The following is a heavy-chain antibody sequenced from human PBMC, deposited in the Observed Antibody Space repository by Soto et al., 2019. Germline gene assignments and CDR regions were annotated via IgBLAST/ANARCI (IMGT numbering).Heavy chain of an antibody. J-gene: IGHJ6*03. CDR2: ISGSGGST. CDR1: GFTFSSYA. CDR3: AKNIWYCSSTSCYADYYYYYYMDV. D-gene: IGHD2-2*01. Sequence: PGGSLRLSCAASGFTFSSYAMSWVRQAPGKGLEWVSAISGSGGSTYYADSVKGRFTISRDNSKNTLYLQMNSLRAEDTAVYYCAKNIWYCSSTSCYADYYYYYYMDVWGKGTTVTVSS. V-gene: IGHV3-23*01.